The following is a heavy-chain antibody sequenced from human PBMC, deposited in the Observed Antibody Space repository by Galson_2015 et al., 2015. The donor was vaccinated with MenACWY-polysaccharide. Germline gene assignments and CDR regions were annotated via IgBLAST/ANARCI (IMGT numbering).Heavy chain of an antibody. D-gene: IGHD2-2*01. CDR1: GYTFTDYY. J-gene: IGHJ4*02. CDR3: ARDPLTVTSCSDY. Sequence: SVKVSCKASGYTFTDYYMHWVRQAPGQGLEWMGRINPNSGGANYAQKFQGRVTMTRDTSISTAYMELSRLRSDDTAVYYCARDPLTVTSCSDYWGQGTQVTVSS. V-gene: IGHV1-2*06. CDR2: INPNSGGA.